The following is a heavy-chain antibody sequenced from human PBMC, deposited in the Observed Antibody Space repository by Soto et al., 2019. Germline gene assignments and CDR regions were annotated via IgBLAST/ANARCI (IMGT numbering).Heavy chain of an antibody. CDR1: GGSISSYY. D-gene: IGHD3-10*01. CDR3: ARDLGYYGSGSSLIDYYYYYGMDV. V-gene: IGHV4-59*01. J-gene: IGHJ6*02. CDR2: IYYSGST. Sequence: SETLSLTCTVSGGSISSYYWSWIRQPPGKGLEWIGYIYYSGSTNYNPSLKSRVTISVDTSKNQFSLKLSSVTAADTAVYYCARDLGYYGSGSSLIDYYYYYGMDVWGQGTTVTVS.